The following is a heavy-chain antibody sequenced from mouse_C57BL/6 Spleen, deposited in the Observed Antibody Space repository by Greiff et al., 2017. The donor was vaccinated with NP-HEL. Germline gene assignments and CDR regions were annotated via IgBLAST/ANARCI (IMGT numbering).Heavy chain of an antibody. V-gene: IGHV1-55*01. D-gene: IGHD1-1*01. CDR3: ARRGDYYGSSYSY. J-gene: IGHJ3*01. Sequence: QVQLQQPGAELVKPGASVKMSCKASGYTFTSYWITWVKQRPGQGLEWIGDIYPGSGSTNYNEKFKSKATLTVDTSSSTAYMQLSSLTSEDSAVYYCARRGDYYGSSYSYWGQGTLGTVSA. CDR1: GYTFTSYW. CDR2: IYPGSGST.